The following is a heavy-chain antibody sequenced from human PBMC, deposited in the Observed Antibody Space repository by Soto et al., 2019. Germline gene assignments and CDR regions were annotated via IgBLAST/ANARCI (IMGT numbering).Heavy chain of an antibody. D-gene: IGHD3-16*02. CDR2: ISAYNGNT. CDR1: GYTFTSYG. Sequence: QVQLVQSGAEVKKPGASVKVSCKASGYTFTSYGISWVRQAPGQGLEWMGWISAYNGNTNYAQKLQGRVTMTTDTSTSTVYMELRSLRSDDTAVYYCARDSGYYDYVWGSYRPYYFDYWGQGTLVTVSS. J-gene: IGHJ4*02. V-gene: IGHV1-18*01. CDR3: ARDSGYYDYVWGSYRPYYFDY.